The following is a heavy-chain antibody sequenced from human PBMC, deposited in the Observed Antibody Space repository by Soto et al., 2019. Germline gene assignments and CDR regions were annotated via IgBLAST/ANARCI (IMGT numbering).Heavy chain of an antibody. CDR3: ARLPLRPGYYYYGMDV. V-gene: IGHV4-39*01. J-gene: IGHJ6*02. CDR1: FGSVISGSYY. CDR2: IYYIVGT. D-gene: IGHD4-17*01. Sequence: SEAVSLTATVSFGSVISGSYYWVWIRHPPAKGLGWIGSIYYIVGTYYNPCLKSRVSISLDTSKNQFSLKLSSGTAADTAVYYCARLPLRPGYYYYGMDVWGQGTTVTVSS.